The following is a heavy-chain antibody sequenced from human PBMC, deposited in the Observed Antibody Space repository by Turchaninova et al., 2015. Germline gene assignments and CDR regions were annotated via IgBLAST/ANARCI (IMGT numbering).Heavy chain of an antibody. D-gene: IGHD2-15*01. Sequence: QVQLQESGPGLVQPSQTLSLTFTVSYDSLSSGDYYWSWIRHPPGKGLEWSGYIYYSGTTYYNPSLKSRVTISLDTSKNHFSLRLSSVTAADTAVYYCAREAVYCSGVSCYSGWFDPWGQGTLVTVSS. CDR1: YDSLSSGDYY. CDR3: AREAVYCSGVSCYSGWFDP. J-gene: IGHJ5*02. V-gene: IGHV4-30-4*01. CDR2: IYYSGTT.